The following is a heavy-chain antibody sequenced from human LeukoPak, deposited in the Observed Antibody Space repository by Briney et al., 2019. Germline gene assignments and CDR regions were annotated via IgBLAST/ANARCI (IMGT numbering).Heavy chain of an antibody. CDR3: AKEVGSAAAGTIDY. CDR2: ISGSGGST. CDR1: GFTFSSYA. Sequence: GGSLRLSCAASGFTFSSYAMSWVRQAPGKGLEWVSAISGSGGSTYYADSVKGRVTISRDNSNNTLYLQINSLRAEDTAVYDCAKEVGSAAAGTIDYWGQGTLVTVSS. V-gene: IGHV3-23*01. D-gene: IGHD6-13*01. J-gene: IGHJ4*02.